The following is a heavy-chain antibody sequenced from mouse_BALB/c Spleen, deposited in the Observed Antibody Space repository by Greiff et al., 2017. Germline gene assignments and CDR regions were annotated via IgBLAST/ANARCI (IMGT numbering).Heavy chain of an antibody. CDR2: INPYNGDT. D-gene: IGHD1-1*01. CDR3: GRGTYYDGSSYYAMDY. V-gene: IGHV1-37*01. Sequence: EVQLQQSGPELVKPGASVKISCKASGYSFTGYFMNWVKQSHGKSLEWIGRINPYNGDTFYNQKFKGKATLTVDKSSSTAHMELLSLTSEDSAVYYCGRGTYYDGSSYYAMDYWGQGTSVTVSS. CDR1: GYSFTGYF. J-gene: IGHJ4*01.